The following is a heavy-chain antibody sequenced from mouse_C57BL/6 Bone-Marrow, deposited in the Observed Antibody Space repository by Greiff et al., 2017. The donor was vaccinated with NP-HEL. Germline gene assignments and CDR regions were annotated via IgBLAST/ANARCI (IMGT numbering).Heavy chain of an antibody. Sequence: VQLVESGPGLVQPSQSLSITCTVSGFSLTSYGVHWVRQSPGKGLEWLGVIWSGGSTDYNAAFISRLSISKDNSKSQVFFKMNSLQADDTAIYYCARVIYDGYYYAMDYWGQGTSVTVSS. D-gene: IGHD2-3*01. CDR3: ARVIYDGYYYAMDY. J-gene: IGHJ4*01. CDR1: GFSLTSYG. V-gene: IGHV2-2*01. CDR2: IWSGGST.